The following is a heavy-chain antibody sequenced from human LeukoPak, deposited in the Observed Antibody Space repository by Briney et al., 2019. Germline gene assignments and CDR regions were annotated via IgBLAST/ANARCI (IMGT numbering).Heavy chain of an antibody. Sequence: ASVKVSCKASGYTFTSYYMHWVRQAPGQGLEWMGIINPSGGSTSYAQKFQGRVTITADKSTSTAYMELSSLRSEDTAVYYCASPRGSGSSWYYFDYWGQGTLVTVSS. CDR2: INPSGGST. D-gene: IGHD6-13*01. CDR1: GYTFTSYY. V-gene: IGHV1-46*01. CDR3: ASPRGSGSSWYYFDY. J-gene: IGHJ4*02.